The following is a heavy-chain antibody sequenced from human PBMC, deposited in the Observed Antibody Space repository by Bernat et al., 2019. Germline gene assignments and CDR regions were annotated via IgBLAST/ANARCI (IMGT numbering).Heavy chain of an antibody. CDR2: ISYDGSNK. CDR3: ARPNMITFGGGIATGFDY. V-gene: IGHV3-30-3*01. D-gene: IGHD3-16*02. Sequence: QVQLVESGGGVVQPGRSLRLSCAASGFTFSSYAMHWVRQAPGKGLEWVAVISYDGSNKYYADSVKGRFTISRDNSKNTLYLQMNSLRAEDTAVYYCARPNMITFGGGIATGFDYWGQGTLVTVSS. J-gene: IGHJ4*02. CDR1: GFTFSSYA.